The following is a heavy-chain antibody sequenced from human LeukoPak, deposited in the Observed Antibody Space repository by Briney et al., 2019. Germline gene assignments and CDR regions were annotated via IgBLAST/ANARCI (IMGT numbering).Heavy chain of an antibody. V-gene: IGHV3-48*01. CDR3: AKDPSSYDFWSGYYTPNAFDI. CDR2: ISSSSSTI. CDR1: GFTFSSYS. Sequence: PGGSLRLSCAASGFTFSSYSMNWVRQAPGKGLEWVSYISSSSSTIYYADSVKGRFTISRDNAKNSLYLQMNSLRAEDTAVYYCAKDPSSYDFWSGYYTPNAFDIWGQGTMVTVSS. J-gene: IGHJ3*02. D-gene: IGHD3-3*01.